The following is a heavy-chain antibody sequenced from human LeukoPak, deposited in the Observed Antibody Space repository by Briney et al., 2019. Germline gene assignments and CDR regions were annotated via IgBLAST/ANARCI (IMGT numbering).Heavy chain of an antibody. J-gene: IGHJ5*02. V-gene: IGHV3-7*01. CDR1: GFTFSSYW. CDR2: IKQDGGEK. CDR3: ARVPSLSTVTYNWLDP. D-gene: IGHD4-17*01. Sequence: PGGSLRLSCSASGFTFSSYWMSWVRQAPGKGLEWVANIKQDGGEKYYVDSVKGRFTISRDNAKNSLYLQMNSLRAEDTAVYYCARVPSLSTVTYNWLDPWGEGTLVTVSS.